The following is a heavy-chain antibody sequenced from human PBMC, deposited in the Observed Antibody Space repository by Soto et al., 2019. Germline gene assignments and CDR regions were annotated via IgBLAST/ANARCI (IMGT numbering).Heavy chain of an antibody. CDR2: IYYSGST. CDR3: ARGRLRYYDFWSGSNPDNWFDP. V-gene: IGHV4-59*01. Sequence: SETLSLTCTVSGGSISSYYWSWIRQPPGKGLEWIGYIYYSGSTNYNPSLKSRVTISVDTSKNQFSLKLSSVTAADTAVYYCARGRLRYYDFWSGSNPDNWFDPWGQGTLVTVSS. D-gene: IGHD3-3*01. CDR1: GGSISSYY. J-gene: IGHJ5*02.